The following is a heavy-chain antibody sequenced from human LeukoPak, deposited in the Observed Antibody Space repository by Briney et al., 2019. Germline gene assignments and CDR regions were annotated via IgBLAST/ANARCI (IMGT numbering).Heavy chain of an antibody. CDR2: ISGSGAST. D-gene: IGHD6-19*01. Sequence: GVSLTLLCAVCGFSFGGFAMRWPRQSPGKGVVWVSGISGSGASTNYADSVKGRFTTSRDNSKNTVYLQINSLRAEDTAIYYCAKGYRGYSSAYLDYWGQGALVTVS. CDR1: GFSFGGFA. CDR3: AKGYRGYSSAYLDY. V-gene: IGHV3-23*01. J-gene: IGHJ4*02.